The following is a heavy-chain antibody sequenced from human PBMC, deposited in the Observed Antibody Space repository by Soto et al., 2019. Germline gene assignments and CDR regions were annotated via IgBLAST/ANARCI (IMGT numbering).Heavy chain of an antibody. Sequence: PSETLSLTFIVSGGSINSNSYFWAWIRQPPGGGLAWIASISNNGGTHYNPSLRSRVTISIDKSKNHFSLTLNSVTAADTAVYYCGKVLVGATRQIDFASWGQGTLVTVSS. D-gene: IGHD1-26*01. CDR2: ISNNGGT. V-gene: IGHV4-39*02. CDR3: GKVLVGATRQIDFAS. J-gene: IGHJ4*02. CDR1: GGSINSNSYF.